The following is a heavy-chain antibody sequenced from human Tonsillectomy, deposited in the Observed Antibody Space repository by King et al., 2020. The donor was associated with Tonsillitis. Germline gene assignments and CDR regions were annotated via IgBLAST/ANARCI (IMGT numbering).Heavy chain of an antibody. CDR3: SRLYCSSTRCPPLYYYYYYGMDV. CDR1: GFSLSTLGVG. V-gene: IGHV2-5*02. J-gene: IGHJ6*02. D-gene: IGHD2-2*01. Sequence: ITLKESGPTLVKPTQTLTLTCTFSGFSLSTLGVGVGWIRQPPGKALEWLALIYWDDDKRYSPSLKSRLTITKDTSKNQVVLTMTNMDPVDTSTYYCSRLYCSSTRCPPLYYYYYYGMDVWGQGTTVTVSS. CDR2: IYWDDDK.